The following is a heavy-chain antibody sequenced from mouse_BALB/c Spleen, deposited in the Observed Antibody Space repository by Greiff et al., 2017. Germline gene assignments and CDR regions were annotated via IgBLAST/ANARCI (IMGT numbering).Heavy chain of an antibody. D-gene: IGHD2-4*01. Sequence: QVQLQQSGAELVKPGASVKLSCKASGYTFTSYYMYWVKQRPGQGLEWIGEINPSNGGTNFNEKFKSKATLTVDKSSSTAYMQLSSLTSEDPAVYYCTRYDYYYAMDYWGQGTSVTVSS. J-gene: IGHJ4*01. CDR3: TRYDYYYAMDY. V-gene: IGHV1S81*02. CDR1: GYTFTSYY. CDR2: INPSNGGT.